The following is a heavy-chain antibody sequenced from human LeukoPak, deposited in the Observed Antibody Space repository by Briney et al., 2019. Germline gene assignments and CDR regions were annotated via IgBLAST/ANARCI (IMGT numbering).Heavy chain of an antibody. Sequence: GRSLRLSCAASGFTFESYAMHWVRQPPGKGLEWVSSISSSSSYIYYADSVKGRFTISRDNAKNSLYLQMNSLRAEDTAVYYCARDGGYYGMDVWGQGTTVTVSS. CDR3: ARDGGYYGMDV. CDR2: ISSSSSYI. CDR1: GFTFESYA. D-gene: IGHD3-16*01. J-gene: IGHJ6*02. V-gene: IGHV3-21*01.